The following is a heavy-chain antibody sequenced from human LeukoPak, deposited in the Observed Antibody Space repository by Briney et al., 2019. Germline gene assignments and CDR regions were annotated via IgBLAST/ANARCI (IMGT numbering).Heavy chain of an antibody. Sequence: GGSLRLSCAASGFTFSSYSMNWVRQAPGKGLEWVSYISSSSSTIYYADSVKGRFTISRDNAKNSLYLQMNSLRAEDTAVYYCARSAWVRGYVYYYYMDVWGKGTTVTVSS. CDR3: ARSAWVRGYVYYYYMDV. D-gene: IGHD1-1*01. J-gene: IGHJ6*03. CDR2: ISSSSSTI. CDR1: GFTFSSYS. V-gene: IGHV3-48*04.